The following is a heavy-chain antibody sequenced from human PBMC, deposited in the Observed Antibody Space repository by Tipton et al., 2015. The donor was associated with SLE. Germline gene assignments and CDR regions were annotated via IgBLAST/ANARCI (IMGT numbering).Heavy chain of an antibody. CDR3: ATAGGSTSCFYCGYFDR. CDR1: GGSISSSSYY. V-gene: IGHV4-39*07. D-gene: IGHD2-2*01. J-gene: IGHJ2*01. Sequence: TLSLTCTVSGGSISSSSYYWGWIRQPPGKGLEWIGSIYYSGSTYYNPSLKSRVTISVDTSKNQFSLKLSSVTAADTAVYYCATAGGSTSCFYCGYFDRWGRGTLVAVSS. CDR2: IYYSGST.